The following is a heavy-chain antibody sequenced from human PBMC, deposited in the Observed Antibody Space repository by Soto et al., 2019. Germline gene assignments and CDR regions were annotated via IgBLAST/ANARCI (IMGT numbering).Heavy chain of an antibody. V-gene: IGHV3-7*01. CDR3: ARSPLLRYFGWPLYYFDY. D-gene: IGHD3-9*01. Sequence: SLRLSCAASGFTFSSYWMSWVRQAPGKGLEWVANIKQDGSEKYYVDSVKGRFTISRDNAKNSLYLQMNSLRAEDTAVYYCARSPLLRYFGWPLYYFDYWGQGTLVTVSS. CDR1: GFTFSSYW. CDR2: IKQDGSEK. J-gene: IGHJ4*02.